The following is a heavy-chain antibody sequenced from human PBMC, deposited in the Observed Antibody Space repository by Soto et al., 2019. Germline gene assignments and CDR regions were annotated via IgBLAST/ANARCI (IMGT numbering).Heavy chain of an antibody. D-gene: IGHD2-15*01. CDR2: IEHSGST. Sequence: QVQLQQWGAGLLKPSETLSLTCAVYGGSFSGYYWSWIRQPPGKGLEWIGEIEHSGSTTHNPSLESRVTISVDTSKNQFSLKLSSVTAADTAVYYCARVMGYCSGGRCYRSYWYFDLWGRGTLVTVSS. V-gene: IGHV4-34*01. J-gene: IGHJ2*01. CDR3: ARVMGYCSGGRCYRSYWYFDL. CDR1: GGSFSGYY.